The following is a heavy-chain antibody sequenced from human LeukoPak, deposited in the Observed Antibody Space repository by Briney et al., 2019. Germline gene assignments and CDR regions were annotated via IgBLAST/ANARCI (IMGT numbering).Heavy chain of an antibody. D-gene: IGHD3-3*01. CDR1: GFTFSSYY. CDR2: IKQDGSEK. J-gene: IGHJ4*02. Sequence: GGSLRLSCAASGFTFSSYYMSWVSQAPGKGLEWVANIKQDGSEKYYVDSVKGRFTISIDNAKNSLYLQMNSLRVEDTAVYYCVRDLFWSGYYTGGYFDYWGQGTLVTVSS. CDR3: VRDLFWSGYYTGGYFDY. V-gene: IGHV3-7*01.